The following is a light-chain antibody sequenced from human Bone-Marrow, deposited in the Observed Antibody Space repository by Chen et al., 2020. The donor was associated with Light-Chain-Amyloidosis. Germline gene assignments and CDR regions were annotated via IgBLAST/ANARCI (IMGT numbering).Light chain of an antibody. J-gene: IGKJ2*01. CDR2: SAS. Sequence: EIALTQSPATLSLSPGDRATLSCRASQCVSSGFLAWDQQIPGQAPRLLIHSASSRATGTPDRFRGRGYGTGCSLSIPRLELEDFAVYYCHHYGSSPYTFRQGSK. V-gene: IGKV3-20*01. CDR3: HHYGSSPYT. CDR1: QCVSSGF.